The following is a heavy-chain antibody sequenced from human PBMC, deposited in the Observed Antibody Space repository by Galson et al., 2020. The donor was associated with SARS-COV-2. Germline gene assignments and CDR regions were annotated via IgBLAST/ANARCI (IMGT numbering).Heavy chain of an antibody. J-gene: IGHJ5*02. CDR1: GYTLTELS. D-gene: IGHD6-19*01. CDR2: FDTEDGET. CDR3: ATAPGIAVAGSWFNP. Sequence: ASVTVSCKVSGYTLTELSMHWVRQAPGKGLEWMGGFDTEDGETIYAQKFQGRVTMTEDTSTDTAYMELSSLRSEDTAVYYCATAPGIAVAGSWFNPLCQGTLVTVSS. V-gene: IGHV1-24*01.